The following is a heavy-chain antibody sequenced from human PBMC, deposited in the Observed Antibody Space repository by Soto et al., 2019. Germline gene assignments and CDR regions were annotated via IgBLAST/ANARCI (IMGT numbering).Heavy chain of an antibody. Sequence: SETLSLTCAVYGGSFSGYYWSWIRQPPGKGLEWIGEINHSGSTNYNPSLKSRVTISVDTSKNQFSLKLSSVTAADTAVYYCARVGAAAGTVDYWGQGTLVTVSS. D-gene: IGHD6-13*01. CDR2: INHSGST. J-gene: IGHJ4*02. V-gene: IGHV4-34*01. CDR3: ARVGAAAGTVDY. CDR1: GGSFSGYY.